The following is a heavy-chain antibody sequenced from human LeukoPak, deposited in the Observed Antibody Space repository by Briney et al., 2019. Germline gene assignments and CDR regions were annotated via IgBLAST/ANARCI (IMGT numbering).Heavy chain of an antibody. J-gene: IGHJ4*02. CDR3: AKDRYCSSTSCYPPEGLDY. CDR2: ILYEGSDE. V-gene: IGHV3-30*04. D-gene: IGHD2-2*01. Sequence: TGGSLRLSCAASGFTFSSYAMHWVRQAPGKGLEWVAVILYEGSDEYYADSVKGRFTISRDNSKNTLYLQMNSLRAEDTAVFYCAKDRYCSSTSCYPPEGLDYWGQGTLVTVSS. CDR1: GFTFSSYA.